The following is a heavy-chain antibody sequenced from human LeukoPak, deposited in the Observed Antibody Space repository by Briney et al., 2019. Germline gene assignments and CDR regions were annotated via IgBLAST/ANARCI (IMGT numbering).Heavy chain of an antibody. CDR2: ISAYNGNT. CDR1: GYTFTSYG. Sequence: ASVKVSCKASGYTFTSYGISWVPQAPGQGLEWMGWISAYNGNTNYAQKLQGRVTMTTETSTSTAYRELRSLRSDDTAVYYCARDVGRYCSSTSCLNFDYWGQRTLVTVSS. V-gene: IGHV1-18*01. J-gene: IGHJ4*02. CDR3: ARDVGRYCSSTSCLNFDY. D-gene: IGHD2-2*01.